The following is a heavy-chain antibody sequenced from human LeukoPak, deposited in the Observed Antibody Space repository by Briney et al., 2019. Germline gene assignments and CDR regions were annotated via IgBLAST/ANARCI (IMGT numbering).Heavy chain of an antibody. J-gene: IGHJ4*02. Sequence: ASLKVSCKASGDTFTSYYMHWVRQAPGQGLEWMGIINPSGGSTSYAQKFQGRVTMTRDTSTSTVYMELSSLRSEDTAVYYCARTVGAKERIDYWGQGTLVTVSS. D-gene: IGHD1-26*01. CDR1: GDTFTSYY. CDR3: ARTVGAKERIDY. CDR2: INPSGGST. V-gene: IGHV1-46*01.